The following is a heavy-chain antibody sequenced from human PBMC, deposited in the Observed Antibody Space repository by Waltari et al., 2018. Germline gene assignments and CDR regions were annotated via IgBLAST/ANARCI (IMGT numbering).Heavy chain of an antibody. CDR1: GRSISSGAYY. Sequence: QVQLQESGPGPVKPSQTLSLSCTVPGRSISSGAYYWTWIRQPPGKGLEWIGFIYDSETTYYNPALKSRVSISLDTSKNQFSLRLSSVTAADTAVYYCARDRGHCDSISCTDALDIWGQGTMVTVSS. CDR2: IYDSETT. V-gene: IGHV4-31*03. D-gene: IGHD2-21*01. J-gene: IGHJ3*02. CDR3: ARDRGHCDSISCTDALDI.